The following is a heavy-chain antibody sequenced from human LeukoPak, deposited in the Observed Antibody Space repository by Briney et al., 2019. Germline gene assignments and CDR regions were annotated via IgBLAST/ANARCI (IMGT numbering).Heavy chain of an antibody. J-gene: IGHJ4*02. CDR1: GYTFTSYY. Sequence: ASVKVSCKASGYTFTSYYMHWVRQAPGQGLEWMGIINPSGGSTSYAQKLQGRVTMTRDTSTSTVYMELSSLRSEDTAVYYCARDLKRGYSSGRYSWGTGSSNDYWGQGTLVTVSS. CDR3: ARDLKRGYSSGRYSWGTGSSNDY. D-gene: IGHD6-19*01. CDR2: INPSGGST. V-gene: IGHV1-46*01.